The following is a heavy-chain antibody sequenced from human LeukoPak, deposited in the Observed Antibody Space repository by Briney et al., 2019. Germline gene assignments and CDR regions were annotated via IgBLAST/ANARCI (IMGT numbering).Heavy chain of an antibody. CDR2: ISYDGSNK. CDR1: GFTFSSYA. J-gene: IGHJ5*02. D-gene: IGHD7-27*01. Sequence: GGSLRLSCAASGFTFSSYAMHWVRRAPGKGLEWVAVISYDGSNKYYADSVKGRFTISRDNSKNTLYLQMNSPRAEDTAVYYCARRLGTYPSNWFDPWGQGTLVTVSS. V-gene: IGHV3-30-3*01. CDR3: ARRLGTYPSNWFDP.